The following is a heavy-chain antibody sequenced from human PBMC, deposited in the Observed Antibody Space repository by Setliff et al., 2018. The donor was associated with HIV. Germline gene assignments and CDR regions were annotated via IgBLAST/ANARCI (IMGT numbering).Heavy chain of an antibody. Sequence: GGSLRLSCAASGFTFSSYCMEWFRQAPGKGLEWVSTLYGSGDTYHADSVKGRFTIFRDNAKNSLHLQMNSLRAEDTAVYYCARGGDTFDVWGQGTMVTVSS. V-gene: IGHV3-21*01. CDR1: GFTFSSYC. J-gene: IGHJ3*01. CDR2: LYGSGDT. D-gene: IGHD3-16*01. CDR3: ARGGDTFDV.